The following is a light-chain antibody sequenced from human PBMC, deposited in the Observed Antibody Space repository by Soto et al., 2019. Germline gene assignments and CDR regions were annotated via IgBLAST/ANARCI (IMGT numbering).Light chain of an antibody. CDR1: SSDVTGYNY. Sequence: QSVLTQPASVSGSPGQSITISCTGTSSDVTGYNYVYWYQQHPGKAPKLIIFEVRNRPSGVSNRFSGSKSTNTAFLTISGLQADDEADYYCASYTSSSIYVFGAGTKLTVL. V-gene: IGLV2-14*01. J-gene: IGLJ1*01. CDR3: ASYTSSSIYV. CDR2: EVR.